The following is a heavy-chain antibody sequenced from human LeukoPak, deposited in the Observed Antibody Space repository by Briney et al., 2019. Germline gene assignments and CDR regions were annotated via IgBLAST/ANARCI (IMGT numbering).Heavy chain of an antibody. Sequence: GRSLRLSCAASGFTFSSYAMHWVRQAPGKGLEWVAVISYDGSNKYYADSVKGRFTISRDNSKNTLYLQMNSLRAEDTAVYYCARDGLIAVAGTPTFDYWGQGTLVTVSS. D-gene: IGHD6-19*01. CDR2: ISYDGSNK. V-gene: IGHV3-30*04. CDR3: ARDGLIAVAGTPTFDY. CDR1: GFTFSSYA. J-gene: IGHJ4*02.